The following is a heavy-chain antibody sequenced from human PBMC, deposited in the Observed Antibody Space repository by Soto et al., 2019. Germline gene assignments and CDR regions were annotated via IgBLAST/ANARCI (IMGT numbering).Heavy chain of an antibody. J-gene: IGHJ4*02. D-gene: IGHD3-22*01. CDR3: ARDRHHENHTFYYLKYYFDY. Sequence: QVQLVQSGTEVKKPGSSVKVSCKTSGGTFSSFPIAWVRQAPGQGLEWVGGIIPVLGAPSYAQTFQGRVTITADESTSAAYLELSSLRSDDTAVYFCARDRHHENHTFYYLKYYFDYWGQGTLGTVSS. CDR1: GGTFSSFP. CDR2: IIPVLGAP. V-gene: IGHV1-69*01.